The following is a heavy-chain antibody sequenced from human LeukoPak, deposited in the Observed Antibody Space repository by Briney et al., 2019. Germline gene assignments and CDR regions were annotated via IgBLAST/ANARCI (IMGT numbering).Heavy chain of an antibody. D-gene: IGHD5-24*01. Sequence: SVKVSCKASGGTFSSYAISWVRQAPGQGLEWMGSIIPILGIANYAQKFQGRVTITADKSTSTAYMELSSLRSEDTAVYYCAKQVGDGYNAAWGQGTLVTVSS. CDR2: IIPILGIA. J-gene: IGHJ5*02. CDR1: GGTFSSYA. CDR3: AKQVGDGYNAA. V-gene: IGHV1-69*04.